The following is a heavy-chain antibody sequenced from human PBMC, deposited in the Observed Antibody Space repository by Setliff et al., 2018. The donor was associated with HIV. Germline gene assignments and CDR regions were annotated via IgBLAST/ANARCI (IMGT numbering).Heavy chain of an antibody. Sequence: PSETLSLTCAVYGGSLSGYYWSWIRQPPGRGLEWIGSMFRGGGRQFQPSLASRVSISGATSKNQLSLKMTSVTPADTAVYFCVGVPSYYGTGTLWVWGKGITVTVSS. CDR1: GGSLSGYY. CDR3: VGVPSYYGTGTLWV. J-gene: IGHJ6*04. V-gene: IGHV4-34*12. CDR2: MFRGGGR. D-gene: IGHD3-10*01.